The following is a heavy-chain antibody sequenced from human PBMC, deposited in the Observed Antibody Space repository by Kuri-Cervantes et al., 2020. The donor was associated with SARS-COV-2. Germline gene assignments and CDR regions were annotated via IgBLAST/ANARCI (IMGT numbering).Heavy chain of an antibody. V-gene: IGHV1-18*01. J-gene: IGHJ6*02. CDR2: SSVYNGDT. CDR3: ATGMRYDSDGWYYYGMDV. CDR1: GYTFSKYG. D-gene: IGHD3-3*01. Sequence: ASVKVSCKTSGYTFSKYGITWVRQAPGQGLECMGWSSVYNGDTKYAQNFQGRLTLTTDTSSDTAFMELRSLTSDDTAVYYCATGMRYDSDGWYYYGMDVWGQGTTVTVSS.